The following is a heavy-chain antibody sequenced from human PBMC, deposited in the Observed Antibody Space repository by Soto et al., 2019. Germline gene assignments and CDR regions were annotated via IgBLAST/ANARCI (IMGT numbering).Heavy chain of an antibody. CDR3: ASSGSYFYYFDY. CDR2: IYHSGST. D-gene: IGHD1-26*01. V-gene: IGHV4-30-2*01. J-gene: IGHJ4*02. Sequence: SETLSLTCAVSGGSISSGGYSWSWIRQPPGKGLEWIGYIYHSGSTYYNPSLKSRVTISVDRSKNQFSLELSSVTAADTAVYYCASSGSYFYYFDYWGQGTLVTVSS. CDR1: GGSISSGGYS.